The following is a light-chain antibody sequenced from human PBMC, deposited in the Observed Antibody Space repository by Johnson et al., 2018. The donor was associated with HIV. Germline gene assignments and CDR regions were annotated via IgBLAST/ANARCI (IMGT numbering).Light chain of an antibody. CDR1: SSNIGNNY. V-gene: IGLV1-51*02. CDR3: GAWDSTLNAYV. J-gene: IGLJ1*01. Sequence: QSVLTQPPSVSAAPGQKVTISCSGSSSNIGNNYVSWYQQLPGTAPKLLIYEKNKRPSGIPDRFSASKSGTSATLDITGLQTGDEADYYCGAWDSTLNAYVFGTGTKVTVL. CDR2: EKN.